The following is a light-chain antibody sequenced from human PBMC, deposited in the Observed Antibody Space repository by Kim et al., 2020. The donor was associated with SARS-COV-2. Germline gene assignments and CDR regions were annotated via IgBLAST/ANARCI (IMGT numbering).Light chain of an antibody. CDR2: GKN. CDR3: NSRDSSGNHYV. Sequence: ALGQTVRITCQGDSLRSSYASWYRQKPGQAPVVVMYGKNNRPPGIPDRFSGSRSGNTASLTITGARAEDEADYYCNSRDSSGNHYVFGTGTKVTVL. CDR1: SLRSSY. J-gene: IGLJ1*01. V-gene: IGLV3-19*01.